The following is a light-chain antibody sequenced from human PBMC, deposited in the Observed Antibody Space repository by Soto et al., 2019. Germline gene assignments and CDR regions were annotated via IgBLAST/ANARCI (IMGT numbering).Light chain of an antibody. CDR3: SSYAGNNNLYV. CDR1: SSDVGTYNY. Sequence: QSVLTQPPSASGSPGQSVTISCTGTSSDVGTYNYVSWYQQHPGKAPKLMIYEVNKRPAGVPDRFSGSKSGIMAFLTVSGLQDEDEADYYCSSYAGNNNLYVFGTGTKVTVL. CDR2: EVN. J-gene: IGLJ1*01. V-gene: IGLV2-8*01.